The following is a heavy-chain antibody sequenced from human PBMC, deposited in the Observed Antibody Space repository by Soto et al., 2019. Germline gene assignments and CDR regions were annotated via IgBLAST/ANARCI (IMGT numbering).Heavy chain of an antibody. Sequence: QVQLVESGGGLVKSGGSLRLSCAASGFTFSDYNMSWIRQAPGRGLEWVSYMSSSGTTIYYADSVKGRFTISRDNAKNALYLQMNSLRAEDTAVYYCARDSYGGYSGSLGYWGQGTLVTVSS. CDR1: GFTFSDYN. CDR3: ARDSYGGYSGSLGY. CDR2: MSSSGTTI. V-gene: IGHV3-11*01. J-gene: IGHJ4*02. D-gene: IGHD5-12*01.